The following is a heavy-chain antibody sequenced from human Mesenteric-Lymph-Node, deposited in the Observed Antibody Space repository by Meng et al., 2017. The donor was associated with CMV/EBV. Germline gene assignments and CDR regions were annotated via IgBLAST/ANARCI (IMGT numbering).Heavy chain of an antibody. CDR3: ARDDDYYSTGDQRLLEY. J-gene: IGHJ4*02. Sequence: GGSLRLSCAASGFSFSDYYMTWIRQAPGKGLEWVSYMSSRSSPIYYADSVKGRFTISRDNAKNSLYLQMNTLGAEDTAVYYCARDDDYYSTGDQRLLEYWGQGTLVTVSS. V-gene: IGHV3-11*04. CDR1: GFSFSDYY. CDR2: MSSRSSPI. D-gene: IGHD2-8*02.